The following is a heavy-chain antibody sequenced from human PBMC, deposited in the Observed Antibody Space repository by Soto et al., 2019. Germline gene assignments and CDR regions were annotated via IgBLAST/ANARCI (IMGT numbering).Heavy chain of an antibody. CDR2: INPNSGGT. CDR1: GYTFTGDY. J-gene: IGHJ3*02. CDR3: ARDGLGTRVVAFDI. V-gene: IGHV1-2*04. D-gene: IGHD7-27*01. Sequence: QVQLVQSGAEVKKPGASVTVSCKASGYTFTGDYMHWVRQAPGQGLEWMGWINPNSGGTNYAQKFQGWVTMTRDTYISTAYMELSRLRSDDTAVYYCARDGLGTRVVAFDIWGQGTMVTVSS.